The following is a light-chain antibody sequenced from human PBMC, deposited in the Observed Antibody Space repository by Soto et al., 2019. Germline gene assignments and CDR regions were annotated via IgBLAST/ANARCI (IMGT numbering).Light chain of an antibody. Sequence: QSVLTQAPSASGTPGQRVTISCSGGRSDIGSNYVFWYQQLPGTAPKLLISRNNQQPSGVPDRFSGSKSGTSASLAISGRRSEEEADYYCASWEDGLSGRLFGGGTKLPVL. J-gene: IGLJ3*02. CDR2: RNN. CDR3: ASWEDGLSGRL. CDR1: RSDIGSNY. V-gene: IGLV1-47*01.